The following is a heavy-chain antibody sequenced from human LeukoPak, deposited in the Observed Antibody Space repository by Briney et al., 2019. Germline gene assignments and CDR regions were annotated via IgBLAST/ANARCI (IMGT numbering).Heavy chain of an antibody. V-gene: IGHV4-59*08. CDR1: RGSISSEF. Sequence: KPSETLSLTCTVSRGSISSEFWSWIRQPPGKGLEWIGYIHYSGSTSYNPSLKSRVTISVDTSKNQFPLKLDSVTAADTAVYYCARQAYCSGTSCYPFDYWGQGTLVTVSS. D-gene: IGHD2-2*01. CDR2: IHYSGST. CDR3: ARQAYCSGTSCYPFDY. J-gene: IGHJ4*02.